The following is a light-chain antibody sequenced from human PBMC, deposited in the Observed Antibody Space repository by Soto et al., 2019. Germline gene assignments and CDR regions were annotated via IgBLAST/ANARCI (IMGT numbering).Light chain of an antibody. J-gene: IGKJ1*01. V-gene: IGKV3-20*01. Sequence: EIELTQSPCTLSLSPGERATLSCRASQSVSSSYLAWYQQKPGQAPRLLIYGASSRATGIPDRFIGSGSGTDFTLTISRLEPEDFAVYFCQQYSTSPWTFGQGTKVEIK. CDR3: QQYSTSPWT. CDR2: GAS. CDR1: QSVSSSY.